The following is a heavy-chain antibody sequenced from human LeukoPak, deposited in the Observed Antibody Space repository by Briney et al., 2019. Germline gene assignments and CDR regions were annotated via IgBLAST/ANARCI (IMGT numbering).Heavy chain of an antibody. D-gene: IGHD3-16*01. V-gene: IGHV3-7*03. Sequence: GGSLRLSCAASGFTFRSYWMSWVRQAPGKGLEWVANIKQDGSEKYYVDSVKGRFTIPRDNAKKSLYLQMNSLRAEDTAVYYCARDGAPFDSWGQGTLVTVSS. J-gene: IGHJ4*02. CDR2: IKQDGSEK. CDR1: GFTFRSYW. CDR3: ARDGAPFDS.